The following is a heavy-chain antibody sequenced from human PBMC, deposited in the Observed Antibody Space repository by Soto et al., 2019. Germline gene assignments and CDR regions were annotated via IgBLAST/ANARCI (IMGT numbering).Heavy chain of an antibody. CDR1: GGSISSGGYY. Sequence: QVQLQESGPGLVKPSQTLSLTCTVSGGSISSGGYYWSWIRQHPGKGLEWIGYIYYSGSTYYNPSLKRRVTISVDTSKNQFSLKLSSVTAADTAVYYCARETSSGSRGMDVWGQGTTVTVSS. CDR2: IYYSGST. CDR3: ARETSSGSRGMDV. D-gene: IGHD6-6*01. J-gene: IGHJ6*02. V-gene: IGHV4-31*03.